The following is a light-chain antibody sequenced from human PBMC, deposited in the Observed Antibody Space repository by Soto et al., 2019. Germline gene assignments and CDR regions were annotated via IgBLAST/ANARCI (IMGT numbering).Light chain of an antibody. CDR3: AAWDDSLNGPV. Sequence: QSVLTQPPSASGTPGQRVTISCSGSRSNIGSNPVNWYQQFPGAAPKLLVYSNNQRPSGVPDRFSGSKSGTSASLAISGLQSEDEADYYCAAWDDSLNGPVFGGGTKLT. CDR1: RSNIGSNP. J-gene: IGLJ2*01. CDR2: SNN. V-gene: IGLV1-44*01.